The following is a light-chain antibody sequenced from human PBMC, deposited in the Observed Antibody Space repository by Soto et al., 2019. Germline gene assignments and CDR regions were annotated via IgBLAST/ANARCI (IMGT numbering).Light chain of an antibody. CDR2: DAA. Sequence: IEMTQSPSALSASAGDRVTITCQASQDIKNYVIWYQQKPGRAPKLLIYDAASLGTGVSSRFSGSGSGTEFTLTISSLQPEDVATYYCLQFDSVPCTFGQGTKLEIK. CDR3: LQFDSVPCT. J-gene: IGKJ2*02. CDR1: QDIKNY. V-gene: IGKV1-33*01.